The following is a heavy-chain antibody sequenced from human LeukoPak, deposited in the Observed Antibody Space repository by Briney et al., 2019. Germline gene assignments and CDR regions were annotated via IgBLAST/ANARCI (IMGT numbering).Heavy chain of an antibody. Sequence: ASVKVSCKASVHTFTNSYMHWVRQAPGQGRQWMGIINPSGASTSYAQRLQGRVTMTRDTSTSTVYMELSSLRSEDTAVYYCARTQRQGYCSGGYCYSDAFDIWGQGTMVTVSS. J-gene: IGHJ3*02. CDR1: VHTFTNSY. CDR2: INPSGAST. D-gene: IGHD2-15*01. V-gene: IGHV1-46*03. CDR3: ARTQRQGYCSGGYCYSDAFDI.